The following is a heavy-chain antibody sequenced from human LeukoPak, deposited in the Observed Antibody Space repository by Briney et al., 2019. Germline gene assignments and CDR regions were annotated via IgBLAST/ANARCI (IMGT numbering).Heavy chain of an antibody. Sequence: GGSLRLSCAASGFIFTDAWMTWVRQAPGKGLEWVGRIRSKAVGGTTDYAAPLKGRFTVSRDDSKNTFYLEMNSLKTEDTAVYYCTTDRGISGTTDLDYWGQGTLVTVPS. CDR2: IRSKAVGGTT. CDR3: TTDRGISGTTDLDY. J-gene: IGHJ4*02. V-gene: IGHV3-15*01. D-gene: IGHD1-20*01. CDR1: GFIFTDAW.